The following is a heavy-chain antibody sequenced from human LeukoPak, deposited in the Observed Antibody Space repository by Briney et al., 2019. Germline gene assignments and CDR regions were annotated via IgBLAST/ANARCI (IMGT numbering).Heavy chain of an antibody. CDR2: INSDGSEG. J-gene: IGHJ3*01. CDR3: ARSSYSSSSSV. Sequence: GGPLRLSCVSSEFTFDRYWMSRVRQAPGKGLEWVASINSDGSEGYYADVVKGRFTISRDNAKNSLYLQINSLRAEDTAVYYCARSSYSSSSSVWGQGTMVTVSS. CDR1: EFTFDRYW. D-gene: IGHD6-6*01. V-gene: IGHV3-7*03.